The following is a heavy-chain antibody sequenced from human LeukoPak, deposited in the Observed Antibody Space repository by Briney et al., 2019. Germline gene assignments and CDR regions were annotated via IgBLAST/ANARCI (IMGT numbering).Heavy chain of an antibody. CDR3: AKARIAAAIFDY. CDR1: GFTFSSYG. J-gene: IGHJ4*02. Sequence: GGSLRLSCAASGFTFSSYGMHWVRQAPGKGLEWVAFIRYDGSNKYYADSVKGRFTISRDNSKNTLYLQMNSLRAEDTAVYYYAKARIAAAIFDYWGQGTLVTVSS. CDR2: IRYDGSNK. V-gene: IGHV3-30*02. D-gene: IGHD6-13*01.